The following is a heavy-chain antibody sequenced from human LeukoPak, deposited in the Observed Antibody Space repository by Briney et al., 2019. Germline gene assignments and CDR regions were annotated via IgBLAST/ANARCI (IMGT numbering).Heavy chain of an antibody. J-gene: IGHJ6*04. V-gene: IGHV4-4*02. D-gene: IGHD2-2*01. Sequence: SEPLSLTCAVSGGSISSSNWWSWVRQRPGKGLEWSGEIYHSESTNYNPSLKSRVTISVDKSKNHFSLKLSSVTAADTAVYYCARDTVVPAAIEGYGMDVWGKGTTVTVSS. CDR1: GGSISSSNW. CDR2: IYHSEST. CDR3: ARDTVVPAAIEGYGMDV.